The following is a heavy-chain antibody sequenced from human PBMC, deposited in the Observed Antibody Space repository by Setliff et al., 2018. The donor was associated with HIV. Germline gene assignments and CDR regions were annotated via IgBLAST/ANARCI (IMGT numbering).Heavy chain of an antibody. CDR3: AREGPQCSGGSCDEEYYYYMDV. D-gene: IGHD2-15*01. CDR1: GFTVSDTH. CDR2: ISGSGGST. Sequence: GESLKISCAASGFTVSDTHMTWVRQAPGKGLEWVSGISGSGGSTYYTDSVKGRFTISRDNAKNSLYLQMNSLRAEDTAVYYCAREGPQCSGGSCDEEYYYYMDVWGKGTTVTVSS. V-gene: IGHV3-23*01. J-gene: IGHJ6*03.